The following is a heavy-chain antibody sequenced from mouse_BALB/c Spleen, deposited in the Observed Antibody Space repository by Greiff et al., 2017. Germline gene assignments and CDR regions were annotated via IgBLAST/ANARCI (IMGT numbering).Heavy chain of an antibody. CDR1: GFTFSDFY. CDR2: SRNKANDYTT. D-gene: IGHD2-4*01. CDR3: ARDAGDDYDRGYYAMDY. J-gene: IGHJ4*01. Sequence: EVKVVESGGGLVQPGGSLRLSCATSGFTFSDFYMEWVRQPPGKRLEWIAASRNKANDYTTEYSASVKGRFIVSRDTSQSILYLQMNALRAEDTAIYYCARDAGDDYDRGYYAMDYWGQGTSVTVSS. V-gene: IGHV7-1*02.